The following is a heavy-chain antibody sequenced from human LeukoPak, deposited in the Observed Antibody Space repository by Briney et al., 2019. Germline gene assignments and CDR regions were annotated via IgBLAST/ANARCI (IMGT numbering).Heavy chain of an antibody. CDR2: ISYDGSNQ. CDR1: GFTFSSYG. Sequence: PGRSLRVSCAASGFTFSSYGMHWVRQAPDKRVEWVSVISYDGSNQYYAVSVKGRFTISRDNSKNTLYLQMNSLRPDGTAVYFCAKGSHYYDSGGYYIEYWGQGTLVVVSS. CDR3: AKGSHYYDSGGYYIEY. J-gene: IGHJ4*02. V-gene: IGHV3-30*18. D-gene: IGHD3-22*01.